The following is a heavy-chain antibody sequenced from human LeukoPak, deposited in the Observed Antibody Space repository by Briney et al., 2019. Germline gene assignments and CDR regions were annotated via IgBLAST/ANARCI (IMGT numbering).Heavy chain of an antibody. Sequence: PGGSLRLSCAASGFTFSSYAMSWVRQAPGKGLEWVSSISDSARTTYYADSVKGRFTISRDNSKNTVYLQMNSLRAEDTAIYYCAKWWSYIDYWGQGALVTVSS. V-gene: IGHV3-23*01. CDR3: AKWWSYIDY. D-gene: IGHD2-15*01. CDR1: GFTFSSYA. CDR2: ISDSARTT. J-gene: IGHJ4*02.